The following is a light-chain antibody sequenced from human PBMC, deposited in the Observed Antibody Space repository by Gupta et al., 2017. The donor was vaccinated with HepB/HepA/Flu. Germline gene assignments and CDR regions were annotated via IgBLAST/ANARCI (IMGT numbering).Light chain of an antibody. J-gene: IGKJ2*04. V-gene: IGKV3-15*01. CDR1: QSVSSN. Sequence: EIVMTQSPATLSVSPGERATLSCRASQSVSSNLAWYQQKPGKAPRLLIYGASTRATGIPAMFSGSGSGTEFPLIISSLQSEDFAVYYCQQYNNWPPCSFGQGTKLEIK. CDR3: QQYNNWPPCS. CDR2: GAS.